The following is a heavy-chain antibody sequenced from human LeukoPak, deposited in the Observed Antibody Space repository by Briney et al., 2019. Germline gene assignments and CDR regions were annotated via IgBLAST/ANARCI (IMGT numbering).Heavy chain of an antibody. CDR2: ISAYNGNT. CDR1: GYTFTSYG. D-gene: IGHD5-18*01. J-gene: IGHJ3*01. CDR3: ARFRRRGYSYVSDAFDV. Sequence: GASVKVSCKASGYTFTSYGISWVRQAPGQGLEWMGWISAYNGNTNYAQKLQGRVTMTTDTSTSTAYMELRSLRSDDTAVYYCARFRRRGYSYVSDAFDVWGQGTMATVSS. V-gene: IGHV1-18*01.